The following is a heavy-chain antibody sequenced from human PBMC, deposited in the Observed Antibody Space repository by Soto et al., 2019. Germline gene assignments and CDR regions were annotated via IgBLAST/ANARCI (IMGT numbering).Heavy chain of an antibody. CDR1: GYTFTSYD. Sequence: ASVKVSCKASGYTFTSYDINWVRQATGQGLEWMGWMNPNSGNTGYAQKFQGRVTMTRNTSISTAYMELSSLRSEDTAVYYCARGPRYYGSGKGYKDVWGKGTTVTVS. J-gene: IGHJ6*03. CDR3: ARGPRYYGSGKGYKDV. D-gene: IGHD3-10*01. CDR2: MNPNSGNT. V-gene: IGHV1-8*01.